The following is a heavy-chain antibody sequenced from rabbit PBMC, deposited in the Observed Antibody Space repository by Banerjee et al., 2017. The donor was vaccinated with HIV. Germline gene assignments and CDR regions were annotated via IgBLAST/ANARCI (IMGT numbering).Heavy chain of an antibody. CDR2: IYAGSSGTT. CDR1: GFSFTSSYY. J-gene: IGHJ3*01. D-gene: IGHD7-1*01. CDR3: AREGYGDGTGDYDL. Sequence: QQLVESGGGLVKPGASLTLTCTASGFSFTSSYYMCWVRQAPGKGLEWIACIYAGSSGTTYYATWVDGRFTISSHNAQNTLWLQLNSLTAADTATYFCAREGYGDGTGDYDLWGQGTLVTVS. V-gene: IGHV1S40*01.